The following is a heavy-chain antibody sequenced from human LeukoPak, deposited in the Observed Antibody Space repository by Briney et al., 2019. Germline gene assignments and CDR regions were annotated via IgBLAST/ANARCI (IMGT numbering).Heavy chain of an antibody. CDR3: ARHLYYGSGSYYNPYYYYGMDV. J-gene: IGHJ6*02. Sequence: ASVKVSCKASGGSFSSYAISWVRQAPGQGLEWMGRIIPTLGIANYAQKFQGRVTITADKSTSTAYMELSSLRSEDTAVYYCARHLYYGSGSYYNPYYYYGMDVWGQGTTVTVSS. V-gene: IGHV1-69*04. CDR2: IIPTLGIA. CDR1: GGSFSSYA. D-gene: IGHD3-10*01.